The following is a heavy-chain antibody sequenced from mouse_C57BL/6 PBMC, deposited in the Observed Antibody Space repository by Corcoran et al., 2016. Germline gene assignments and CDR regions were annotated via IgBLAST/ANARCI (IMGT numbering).Heavy chain of an antibody. Sequence: EVQLQQSGAELVRPGASVKLSCTASGFNIKDYYMHWVKQRPEQGLEWIGRIDPEDGDTEYAPKFQGKATMTADTSSNTAYLQLSSLTSEDTAVYYCTTTTHYYYGSSAWFAYWGQGTLVTVSA. J-gene: IGHJ3*01. CDR1: GFNIKDYY. CDR3: TTTTHYYYGSSAWFAY. D-gene: IGHD1-1*01. V-gene: IGHV14-1*01. CDR2: IDPEDGDT.